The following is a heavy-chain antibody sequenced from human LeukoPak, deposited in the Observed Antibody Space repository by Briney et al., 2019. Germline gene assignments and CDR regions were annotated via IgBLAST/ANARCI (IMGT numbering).Heavy chain of an antibody. CDR2: LYSDGNT. D-gene: IGHD1-14*01. CDR3: ARGVEPLAANTLAY. V-gene: IGHV3-53*01. CDR1: GFTVITND. Sequence: GGSLRLSCAASGFTVITNDMTWVRQAPRKGLEWVSVLYSDGNTKYADSVQGRFTISRDNSKNTLYLEMNRLSPDDTAVCYCARGVEPLAANTLAYWGQGTLVTVSS. J-gene: IGHJ4*02.